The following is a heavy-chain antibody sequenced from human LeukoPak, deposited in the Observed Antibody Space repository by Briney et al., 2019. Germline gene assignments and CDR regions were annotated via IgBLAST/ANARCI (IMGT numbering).Heavy chain of an antibody. CDR3: ARGDPHADL. Sequence: QPGGSLRLSCAASGFDLNTYEMNWVRQAPGTGLEWIADITISGHTKNYADSVKGRFTISRDNAGTSLYLQMNSLRVEDTGVYYCARGDPHADLWGQGTLVTVSS. CDR2: ITISGHTK. CDR1: GFDLNTYE. V-gene: IGHV3-48*03. J-gene: IGHJ5*02.